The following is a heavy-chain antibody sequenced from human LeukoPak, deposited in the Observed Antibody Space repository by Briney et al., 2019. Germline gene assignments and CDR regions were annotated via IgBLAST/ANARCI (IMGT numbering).Heavy chain of an antibody. CDR1: GFTFSSYW. CDR2: IREDGSEN. J-gene: IGHJ6*03. D-gene: IGHD6-13*01. CDR3: VRGGSSWGYMDV. V-gene: IGHV3-7*01. Sequence: GSLRLSCAASGFTFSSYWMSWVRQAPGKGLEWVANIREDGSENYYVDSVKGRFTISRDNAESSLDLQMNSLRADDTAVYYCVRGGSSWGYMDVWGKGTTVTVSS.